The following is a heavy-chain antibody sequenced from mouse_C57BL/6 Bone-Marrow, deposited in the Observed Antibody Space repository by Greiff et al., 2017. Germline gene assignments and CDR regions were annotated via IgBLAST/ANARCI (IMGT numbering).Heavy chain of an antibody. V-gene: IGHV5-4*01. J-gene: IGHJ3*01. CDR2: ISDGGSYT. CDR3: ARDLYGSSYQFAY. D-gene: IGHD1-1*01. Sequence: EVQGVESGGGLVKPGGSLKLSCAASGFTFSSYAMSWVRQTPEKRLEWVATISDGGSYTYYPDNVKGRFTISRDNAKNNLYLQMSHLKSEDTAMYYCARDLYGSSYQFAYWGQETLVTVSA. CDR1: GFTFSSYA.